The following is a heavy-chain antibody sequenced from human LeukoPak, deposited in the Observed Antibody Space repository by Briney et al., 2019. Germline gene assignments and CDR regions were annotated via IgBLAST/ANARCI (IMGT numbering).Heavy chain of an antibody. CDR2: IYTSGNT. V-gene: IGHV4-61*02. J-gene: IGHJ4*02. CDR1: GGSISSGSYY. D-gene: IGHD3-22*01. Sequence: PSETLSLTCTVSGGSISSGSYYWSWIRQPAGKGLEWIGRIYTSGNTNYNPSLKSRVTISVDTSKNQFSLKLGSVTAADTAVHYCARSTGYYDSSKGYWGQGTLVTVSS. CDR3: ARSTGYYDSSKGY.